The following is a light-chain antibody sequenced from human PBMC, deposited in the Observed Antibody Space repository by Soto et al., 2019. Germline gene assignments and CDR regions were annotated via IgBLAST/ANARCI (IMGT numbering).Light chain of an antibody. CDR2: EVS. Sequence: QSALTQPASVSGSPGQSITISCTGTSSDVRGYNYVSWYQQHPGKAPKLMIYEVSNRPSGVSSRFSGSKSGNTASLTISGLQTEDEADYYCSSYSTTSTLGIFGGGTKLTVL. CDR3: SSYSTTSTLGI. J-gene: IGLJ2*01. V-gene: IGLV2-14*01. CDR1: SSDVRGYNY.